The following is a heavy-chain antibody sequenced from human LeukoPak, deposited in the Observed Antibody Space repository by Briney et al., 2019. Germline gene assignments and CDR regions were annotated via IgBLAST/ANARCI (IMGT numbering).Heavy chain of an antibody. J-gene: IGHJ4*02. CDR2: INHSGST. D-gene: IGHD2-15*01. CDR3: ARGGYCSGGSCYLVY. V-gene: IGHV4-34*01. Sequence: SETLSLTCAVYGGSFSVYYWSWIRQPPGKGLEWIGEINHSGSTNYNPSLKSRVTISVDTSKNQFSLKLSSVTAADTAVYYCARGGYCSGGSCYLVYWGQGTLVTVSS. CDR1: GGSFSVYY.